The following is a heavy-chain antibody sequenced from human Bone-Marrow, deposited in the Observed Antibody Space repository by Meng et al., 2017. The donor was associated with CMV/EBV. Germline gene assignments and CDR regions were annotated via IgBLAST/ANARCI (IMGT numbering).Heavy chain of an antibody. D-gene: IGHD2-2*01. CDR3: ARDPSRYCSSTSCYRFYFDY. V-gene: IGHV3-30*02. J-gene: IGHJ4*02. CDR2: IRYDGSNK. Sequence: GESLKISCAASGFTFSSYGMHWVRQAPGKGLEWVAFIRYDGSNKYYADSVKGRFTISRDNSKNTLYLQMNSLRAEDTAVYYCARDPSRYCSSTSCYRFYFDYWGQGTLVTVSS. CDR1: GFTFSSYG.